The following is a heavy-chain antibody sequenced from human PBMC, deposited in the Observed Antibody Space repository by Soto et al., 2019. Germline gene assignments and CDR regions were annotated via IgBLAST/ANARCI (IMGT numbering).Heavy chain of an antibody. J-gene: IGHJ4*02. CDR1: GFTLSTYA. Sequence: EVQLLESGGGLVQPGGSLRLSCVASGFTLSTYAMSWVRQAPGKGLEWVSGISDSGVSTYHSDSVKGRFTISRDDSKKTLYLQMNSLRVEDMAIYYCARAGHDYGDYWLYYFDSWGQGTQVTVSS. CDR2: ISDSGVST. V-gene: IGHV3-23*01. D-gene: IGHD4-17*01. CDR3: ARAGHDYGDYWLYYFDS.